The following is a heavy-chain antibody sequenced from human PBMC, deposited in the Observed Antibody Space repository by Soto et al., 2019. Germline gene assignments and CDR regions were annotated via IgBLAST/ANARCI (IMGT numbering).Heavy chain of an antibody. Sequence: GGSLRLSCAASGFTFSSYGMHWVRQAPGKGLEWVAVISYDGSNKYYADSVKGRFTISRDNSKNTLYLQMNSLRAEDTAVYYCAKDYLVFELNDAFDIWGQGTMVTVSS. CDR3: AKDYLVFELNDAFDI. V-gene: IGHV3-30*18. D-gene: IGHD3-3*01. J-gene: IGHJ3*02. CDR2: ISYDGSNK. CDR1: GFTFSSYG.